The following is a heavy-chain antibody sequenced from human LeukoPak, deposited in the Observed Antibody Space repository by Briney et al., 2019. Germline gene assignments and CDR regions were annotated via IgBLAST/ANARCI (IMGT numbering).Heavy chain of an antibody. CDR1: GFTFSSYA. D-gene: IGHD1-26*01. Sequence: GGSLRFSCAASGFTFSSYAMSWVRQAPGQGLEWLGRIIPLLDKPNYAQRFQGRVTITTDESTSTAYMELSSLRSEDTAVYYCAVVLGSYGGYFDYWGQGTLVTVSS. CDR2: IIPLLDKP. CDR3: AVVLGSYGGYFDY. V-gene: IGHV1-69*11. J-gene: IGHJ4*02.